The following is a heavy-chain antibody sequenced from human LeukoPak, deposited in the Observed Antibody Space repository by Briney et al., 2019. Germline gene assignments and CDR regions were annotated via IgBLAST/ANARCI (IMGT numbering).Heavy chain of an antibody. D-gene: IGHD3-22*01. Sequence: GGSLRLSCAASGFTFSSYAMHWVRQAPGKGLEWVSFISSSGNTVYYRDSVKGRFTSSRDNAKKSLYLQINNLRDEDTAVYYCAGGAQRHKLDSSAYRPTFRYYYYGMDVWGQGTTVSVSS. CDR1: GFTFSSYA. V-gene: IGHV3-48*02. CDR3: AGGAQRHKLDSSAYRPTFRYYYYGMDV. J-gene: IGHJ6*02. CDR2: ISSSGNTV.